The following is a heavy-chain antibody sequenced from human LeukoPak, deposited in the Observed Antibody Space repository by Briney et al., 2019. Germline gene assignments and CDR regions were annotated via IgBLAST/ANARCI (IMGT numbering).Heavy chain of an antibody. CDR1: GGSISSGSYY. V-gene: IGHV4-61*02. CDR3: ARQLGYCSSTSCRAFDP. Sequence: PSQTLSLTCTVSGGSISSGSYYWSWIRQPAGKGLEWIGRIYTSGGTNYNPSLKSRVTISVDTSKNQFSLKLSSVTAADTAVYYCARQLGYCSSTSCRAFDPWGQGTLVTVSS. J-gene: IGHJ5*02. D-gene: IGHD2-2*01. CDR2: IYTSGGT.